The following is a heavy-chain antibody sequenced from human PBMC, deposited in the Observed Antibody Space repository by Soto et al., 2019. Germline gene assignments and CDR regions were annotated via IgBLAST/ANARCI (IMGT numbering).Heavy chain of an antibody. CDR1: GGSISSIDYS. Sequence: QVQLQESGPGLVKPSQTLSLTCSVSGGSISSIDYSWSWLPQPPGKGLEWIGFIYHTGTNYYNPSLRSRVTTSIDTSKSQFSMKLNSVTAADTAVYYCARVMAAMQNWLDPGGQGTLVTVSP. J-gene: IGHJ5*02. V-gene: IGHV4-30-4*01. CDR2: IYHTGTN. CDR3: ARVMAAMQNWLDP. D-gene: IGHD2-2*01.